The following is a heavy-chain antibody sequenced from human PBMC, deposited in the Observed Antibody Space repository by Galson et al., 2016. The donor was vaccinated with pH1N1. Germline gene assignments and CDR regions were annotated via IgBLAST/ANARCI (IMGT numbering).Heavy chain of an antibody. D-gene: IGHD4-17*01. CDR3: AKDIRGGDYGDYNWFDP. J-gene: IGHJ5*02. CDR2: ISWNSGSI. CDR1: GFTFDDYA. V-gene: IGHV3-9*01. Sequence: SLRLSCAASGFTFDDYAMHWVRQAPGKGLEWVSGISWNSGSIGYADSGKGRFTISRDNAKNSLYLQMNSLRAEDTALYYCAKDIRGGDYGDYNWFDPWGQGTLVTVSS.